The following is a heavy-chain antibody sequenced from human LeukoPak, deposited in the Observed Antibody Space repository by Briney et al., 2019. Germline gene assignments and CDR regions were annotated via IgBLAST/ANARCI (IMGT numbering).Heavy chain of an antibody. CDR1: GGSISSGGYY. D-gene: IGHD4-23*01. V-gene: IGHV4-30-2*01. CDR3: ARNGDGNSGFQH. J-gene: IGHJ1*01. Sequence: PSETLSLTCTVSGGSISSGGYYWSWIRQPPGKGLEWTGYIYHSGSTYYNPSLKSRVTISVDRSKNQFSLKLSSVTAADTAVYYCARNGDGNSGFQHWGQGTLVTVSS. CDR2: IYHSGST.